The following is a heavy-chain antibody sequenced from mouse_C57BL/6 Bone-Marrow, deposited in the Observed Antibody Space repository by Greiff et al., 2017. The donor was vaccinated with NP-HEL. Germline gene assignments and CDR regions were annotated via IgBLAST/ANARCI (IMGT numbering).Heavy chain of an antibody. CDR3: ARGIYGKSLYFDY. V-gene: IGHV5-17*01. CDR1: GFTFSDYG. D-gene: IGHD2-1*01. J-gene: IGHJ2*01. CDR2: ISSGSSTI. Sequence: EVKLVESGGGLVKPGGSLKLSCAASGFTFSDYGMHWVRQVPEKGLEWVAYISSGSSTIYYVDTVKGRFTISRDNAKNTLFLQMTSLRSEDTAMYYCARGIYGKSLYFDYWGQGTTLTVSS.